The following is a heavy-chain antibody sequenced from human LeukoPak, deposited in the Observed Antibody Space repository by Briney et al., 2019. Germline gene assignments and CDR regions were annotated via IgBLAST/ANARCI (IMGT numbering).Heavy chain of an antibody. CDR1: GFTFSSYE. J-gene: IGHJ4*02. D-gene: IGHD5-18*01. Sequence: PGGFLRLSCAASGFTFSSYEMNWVRQAPGKGLEWVSYIGSSATAIYYADSVKGRFTISRDSAKNSLYLQMNSLRGEDTAVYYCARGYRYGLDDWGQGTLVTVSS. V-gene: IGHV3-48*03. CDR3: ARGYRYGLDD. CDR2: IGSSATAI.